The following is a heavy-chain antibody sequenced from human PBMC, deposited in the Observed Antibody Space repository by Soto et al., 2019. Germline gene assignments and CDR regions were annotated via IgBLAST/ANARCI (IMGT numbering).Heavy chain of an antibody. CDR1: SGSISSSNW. Sequence: SETLSLTCAVSSGSISSSNWWSWVRQPPGKGLEWIGEIYHRGSTNYNPSLKSRDTISVDKTKNQFSLKLSSITAADTAVYYCARAPTVTTGYYYMDVWGKGTTATVSS. CDR3: ARAPTVTTGYYYMDV. D-gene: IGHD4-17*01. J-gene: IGHJ6*03. CDR2: IYHRGST. V-gene: IGHV4-4*02.